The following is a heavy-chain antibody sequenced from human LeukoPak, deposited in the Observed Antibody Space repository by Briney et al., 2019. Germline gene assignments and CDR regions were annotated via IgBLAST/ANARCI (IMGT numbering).Heavy chain of an antibody. CDR2: ISYDANNK. V-gene: IGHV3-30*18. Sequence: GGSLRLSCAASALTFRTYGMHWVRQAPGKGLEWVAVISYDANNKYYADSVKGRFTISRDNSKNTLYLQMNSLRPEDTAVYYCAKDRHPARTDGYYFDYWGQGTLVTVSS. D-gene: IGHD1-14*01. J-gene: IGHJ4*02. CDR1: ALTFRTYG. CDR3: AKDRHPARTDGYYFDY.